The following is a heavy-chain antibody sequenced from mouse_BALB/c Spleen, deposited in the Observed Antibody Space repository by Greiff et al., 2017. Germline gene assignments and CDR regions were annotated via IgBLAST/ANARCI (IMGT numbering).Heavy chain of an antibody. CDR2: ISDGGSYT. D-gene: IGHD2-14*01. J-gene: IGHJ3*01. CDR3: ARGRYDGGFAY. CDR1: GFTFSDYY. V-gene: IGHV5-4*02. Sequence: EVKLQESGGGLVKPGGSLKLSCAASGFTFSDYYMYWVRQTPEKRLEWVATISDGGSYTYYPDSVKGRFTISRDNAKNNLYLQMSSLKSEDTAMYYCARGRYDGGFAYWGQGTLVTVSA.